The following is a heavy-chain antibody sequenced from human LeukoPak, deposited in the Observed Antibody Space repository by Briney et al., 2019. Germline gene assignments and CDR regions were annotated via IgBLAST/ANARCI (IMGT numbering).Heavy chain of an antibody. D-gene: IGHD6-19*01. V-gene: IGHV3-33*06. J-gene: IGHJ4*02. CDR3: AKDSIAVAGRSSHFDY. CDR1: GFTFSSYG. CDR2: IWYDGSNK. Sequence: GRSLRLSCAASGFTFSSYGMHWVRQAPGKGLEWVAVIWYDGSNKYYADSVKGRFTISRDNSKTTLYLQMNSLRAEDTAVYYCAKDSIAVAGRSSHFDYWGQGTLVTVSS.